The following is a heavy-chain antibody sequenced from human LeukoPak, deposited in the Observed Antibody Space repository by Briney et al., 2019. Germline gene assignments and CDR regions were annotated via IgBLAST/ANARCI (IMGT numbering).Heavy chain of an antibody. J-gene: IGHJ6*04. V-gene: IGHV3-53*03. Sequence: PGGSLRLSCAASGFTVSSNYMSWVRQPPGKGLEWVSVIYSGGSTYYADSVKGRFTISRDNSKNTLYLQMNSLRAEDTAVYYCAGGGGIAAAGFVDVWGKGTTVTVSS. CDR3: AGGGGIAAAGFVDV. CDR2: IYSGGST. D-gene: IGHD6-25*01. CDR1: GFTVSSNY.